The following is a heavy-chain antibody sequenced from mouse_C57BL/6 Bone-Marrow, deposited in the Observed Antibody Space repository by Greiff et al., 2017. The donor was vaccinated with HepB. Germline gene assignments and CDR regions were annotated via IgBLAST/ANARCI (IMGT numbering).Heavy chain of an antibody. D-gene: IGHD2-4*01. V-gene: IGHV1-50*01. Sequence: QVQLKQPGAELVKPGASVKLSCKASGYTFTSYWMQWVKQRPGQGLEWIGEIDPSDSYTNYNQKFKGKATLTVDTSSSTAYMQLSSLTSEDSAVYYCATIYYDFPFDYWGQGTTLTVSS. J-gene: IGHJ2*01. CDR3: ATIYYDFPFDY. CDR1: GYTFTSYW. CDR2: IDPSDSYT.